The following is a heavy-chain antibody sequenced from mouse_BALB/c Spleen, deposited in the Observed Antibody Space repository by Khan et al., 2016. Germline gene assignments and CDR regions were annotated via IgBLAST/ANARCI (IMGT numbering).Heavy chain of an antibody. J-gene: IGHJ4*01. CDR2: ISYSGST. CDR3: GRWVRRGFMDC. Sequence: VQLKESGPGLVKPSQSLSLTCTVTGYSITTDYAWNWIRQFPGNKLEWMAYISYSGSTSYSPSLKSRISITRDKSKNQFFLQLNSVTAEDTAKYYGGRWVRRGFMDCWGQGTSVTVSS. V-gene: IGHV3-2*02. CDR1: GYSITTDYA. D-gene: IGHD2-14*01.